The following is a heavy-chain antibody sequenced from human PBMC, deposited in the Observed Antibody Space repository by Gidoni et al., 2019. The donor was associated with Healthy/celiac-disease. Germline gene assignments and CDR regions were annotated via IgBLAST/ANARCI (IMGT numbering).Heavy chain of an antibody. V-gene: IGHV3-23*01. D-gene: IGHD3-10*01. CDR2: ISGSGGST. CDR1: GFTLSSYA. CDR3: AKASSGSYLFDY. Sequence: EVQLLESGGGLVQPGGSLRLSCAASGFTLSSYAMSWVRQAPGKGLEWVSAISGSGGSTYYADSVKGRFTISRDNSKNTLYLQMNSLRAEDTAVYYCAKASSGSYLFDYWGQGTLVTVSS. J-gene: IGHJ4*02.